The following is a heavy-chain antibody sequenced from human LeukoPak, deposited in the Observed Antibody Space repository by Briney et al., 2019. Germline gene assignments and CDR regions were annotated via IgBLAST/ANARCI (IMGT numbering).Heavy chain of an antibody. Sequence: GGSLRLSCTASGFTFSTYSMNWVRQAPGKGLEWVSYISSSSSTIYYADSVKGRFTISRDNAKNSLYLQMNSLGDEDTAVYYCARASFQRWLQLGGDWGQGTLVTVSS. CDR1: GFTFSTYS. V-gene: IGHV3-48*02. J-gene: IGHJ4*02. D-gene: IGHD5-24*01. CDR2: ISSSSSTI. CDR3: ARASFQRWLQLGGD.